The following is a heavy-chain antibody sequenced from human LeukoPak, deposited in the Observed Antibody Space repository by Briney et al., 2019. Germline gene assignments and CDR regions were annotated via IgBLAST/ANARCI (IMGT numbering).Heavy chain of an antibody. CDR1: GFSFPNYG. CDR3: ARDYQLPSGPDLFDI. D-gene: IGHD1-1*01. CDR2: ITAYDGDT. V-gene: IGHV1-18*01. Sequence: ASVKVSCKASGFSFPNYGISWVRQAPGQGLEWIGWITAYDGDTNYAQKFQDRVTMATDTSTSTASMELWSLRSDDTAVYYRARDYQLPSGPDLFDIWGQGTVVTVSS. J-gene: IGHJ3*02.